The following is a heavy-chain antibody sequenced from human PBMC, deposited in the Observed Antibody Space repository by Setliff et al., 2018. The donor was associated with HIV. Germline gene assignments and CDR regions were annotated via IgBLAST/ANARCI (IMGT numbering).Heavy chain of an antibody. V-gene: IGHV1-2*06. CDR1: GYTFTGYF. D-gene: IGHD2-8*01. CDR3: ATKLHCTNGVCLDAFDI. Sequence: ASVKVSCKTSGYTFTGYFLHWVRQAPGQGLEWMGRINPNSGGTNYAQKFQGRVTMTRDTSISTAYMEPSRLRSDDTAVYYCATKLHCTNGVCLDAFDIWGQGTMVTVSS. CDR2: INPNSGGT. J-gene: IGHJ3*02.